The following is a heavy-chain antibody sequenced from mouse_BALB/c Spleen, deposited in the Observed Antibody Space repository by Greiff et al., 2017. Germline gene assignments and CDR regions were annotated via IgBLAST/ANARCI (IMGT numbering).Heavy chain of an antibody. CDR1: GYTFTDYE. J-gene: IGHJ4*01. D-gene: IGHD2-3*01. V-gene: IGHV1-15*01. Sequence: QVQLKQSGAELVRPGASVTLSCKASGYTFTDYEMHWVKQTPVHGLEWIGAIDPETGGTAYNQKFKGKATLTADKSSSTAYMELRSLTSEDSAVYYCPRWLLPYYAMDYWGQGTSVTVSS. CDR2: IDPETGGT. CDR3: PRWLLPYYAMDY.